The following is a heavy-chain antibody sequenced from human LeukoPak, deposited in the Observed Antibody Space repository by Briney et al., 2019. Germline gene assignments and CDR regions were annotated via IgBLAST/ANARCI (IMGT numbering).Heavy chain of an antibody. CDR1: GYSISSGYY. Sequence: SETLSLTCTVSGYSISSGYYWGWIRQPPGKGLEWIGSIYHSGSTYYNPSLKSRVTISVDTSKNQFSLKLSSVTAADTAVYYCARHQSSNWYELDPWGQGTLVTVSS. CDR2: IYHSGST. D-gene: IGHD6-13*01. CDR3: ARHQSSNWYELDP. V-gene: IGHV4-38-2*02. J-gene: IGHJ5*02.